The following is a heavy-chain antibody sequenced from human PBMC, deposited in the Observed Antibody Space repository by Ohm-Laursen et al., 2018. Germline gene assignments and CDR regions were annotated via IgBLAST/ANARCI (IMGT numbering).Heavy chain of an antibody. D-gene: IGHD3-10*01. J-gene: IGHJ4*02. CDR2: ISGSGGST. CDR3: AKSRSWFGEFYFDY. V-gene: IGHV3-23*01. Sequence: GSLRLSCAAPGFTFSSYAMSWVRQAPGKGLEWVSAISGSGGSTYYADSVKGRFTISRDNSKNTLYLQMNSLRAEDTAVYYCAKSRSWFGEFYFDYWGQGTLVTVSS. CDR1: GFTFSSYA.